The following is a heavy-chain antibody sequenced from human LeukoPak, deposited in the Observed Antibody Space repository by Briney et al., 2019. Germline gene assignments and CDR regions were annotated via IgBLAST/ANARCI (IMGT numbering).Heavy chain of an antibody. CDR2: IYYSGST. CDR3: ARHYRYYDILTGYSDAFDI. D-gene: IGHD3-9*01. V-gene: IGHV4-59*08. CDR1: GGSISSYY. J-gene: IGHJ3*02. Sequence: SETLSLTCTVSGGSISSYYWSWIRQPPGKGLEWIGYIYYSGSTNYNPSLKSRVTISVDMSKNQFSLKLSSVTAADTAVYYCARHYRYYDILTGYSDAFDIWGQGTMVTVSS.